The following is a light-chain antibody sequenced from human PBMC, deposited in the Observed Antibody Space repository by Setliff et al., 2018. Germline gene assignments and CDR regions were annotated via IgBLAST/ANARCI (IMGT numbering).Light chain of an antibody. CDR3: SSYGGDNKFV. J-gene: IGLJ1*01. V-gene: IGLV2-8*01. CDR1: NSDVGGYSY. CDR2: EVS. Sequence: QSALAQPPSASGSPGQSVTISCTGTNSDVGGYSYVSWYQQRPGKAPKLLIYEVSKRPSGVPDRFSGSKSGNTASLTVSGLQAEDEADYYCSSYGGDNKFVFGTGTKVTVL.